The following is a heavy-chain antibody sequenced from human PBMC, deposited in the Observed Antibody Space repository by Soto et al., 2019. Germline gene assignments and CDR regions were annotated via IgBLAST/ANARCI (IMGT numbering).Heavy chain of an antibody. CDR2: ILVGGST. V-gene: IGHV3-23*01. CDR1: GFICSSYD. Sequence: GGSLRLSCAASGFICSSYDMSWVRQAPGKGLEWVSTILVGGSTHYEDSVKGRFTISRDGTKNTVYLQMNSLTAGDTAVYYCAKATATGGGAFDICGQGTMVTVSS. CDR3: AKATATGGGAFDI. D-gene: IGHD2-8*02. J-gene: IGHJ3*02.